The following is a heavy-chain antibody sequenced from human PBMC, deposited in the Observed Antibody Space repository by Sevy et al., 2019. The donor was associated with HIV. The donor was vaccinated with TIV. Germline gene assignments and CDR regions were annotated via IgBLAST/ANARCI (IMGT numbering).Heavy chain of an antibody. V-gene: IGHV3-11*01. CDR1: GFTFSDYY. J-gene: IGHJ3*02. D-gene: IGHD2-8*01. CDR2: ISSGGSSI. CDR3: ARHIVLMVYEPHKDGFDI. Sequence: GGSLLSCAASGFTFSDYYMSWIRQAPGKGLEWISYISSGGSSIKYADSVKGRFTISRDNAKNSLYLQMNSLRAEDTAVYYCARHIVLMVYEPHKDGFDIWGQGTMVTVSS.